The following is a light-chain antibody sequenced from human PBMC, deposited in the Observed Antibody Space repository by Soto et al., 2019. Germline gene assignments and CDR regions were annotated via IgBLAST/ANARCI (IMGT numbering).Light chain of an antibody. V-gene: IGLV2-14*01. J-gene: IGLJ1*01. CDR2: EVS. Sequence: QSALTPPAPVSGSPGQSITISCTGTSSDVGAYTSVSWYQQHPGKVPKLMIYEVSNRPSGISNRFSGSKSGNTASLTISGLQAEDEADYYCSSYTIDNRPYVFGTGTKPTVL. CDR1: SSDVGAYTS. CDR3: SSYTIDNRPYV.